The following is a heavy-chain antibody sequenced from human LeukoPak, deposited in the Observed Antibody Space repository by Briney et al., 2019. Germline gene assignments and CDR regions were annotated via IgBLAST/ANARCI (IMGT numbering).Heavy chain of an antibody. CDR2: IYYSGST. D-gene: IGHD6-13*01. J-gene: IGHJ3*02. CDR3: ARHVWYPQDAFDI. Sequence: PSETLSLTCTVSGGSVSTGTYYCSWIRQPPGKGLEWIAYIYYSGSTNYNPSLMSRVTISVDTSKNQFSLKLSSVTAADTAVYYCARHVWYPQDAFDIWGQGTMVTVSS. V-gene: IGHV4-61*01. CDR1: GGSVSTGTYY.